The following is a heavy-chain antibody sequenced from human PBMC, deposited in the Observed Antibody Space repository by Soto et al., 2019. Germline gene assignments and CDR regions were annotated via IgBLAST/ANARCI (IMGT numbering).Heavy chain of an antibody. CDR2: IIPIFGTA. V-gene: IGHV1-69*13. CDR1: AGTFSSYA. D-gene: IGHD3-22*01. Sequence: SVKVSCKXSAGTFSSYAISWVRQAAGQGLEWMGGIIPIFGTANYAQKFQGRVTITADESTSTAYMELSSLRSDDTAVYYCARSLDSSGSLVYWGQGTLVTVSS. CDR3: ARSLDSSGSLVY. J-gene: IGHJ4*02.